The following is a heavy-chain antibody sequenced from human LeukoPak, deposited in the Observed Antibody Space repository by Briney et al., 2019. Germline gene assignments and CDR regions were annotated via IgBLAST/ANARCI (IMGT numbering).Heavy chain of an antibody. CDR1: GFTVSSNY. D-gene: IGHD6-6*01. V-gene: IGHV3-53*01. CDR3: AKAKSGSSSVEGYYFDY. Sequence: GGSLRPSCAASGFTVSSNYMSWVRQAPGKGLEWVSVIYSGGSTYYADSVKGRFTISRDNSKNTLYLQMNSLRAEDTAVYYCAKAKSGSSSVEGYYFDYWGQGTLVTVSS. J-gene: IGHJ4*02. CDR2: IYSGGST.